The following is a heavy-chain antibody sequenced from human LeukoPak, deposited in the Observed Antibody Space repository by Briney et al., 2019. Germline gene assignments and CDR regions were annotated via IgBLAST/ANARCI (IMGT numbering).Heavy chain of an antibody. CDR3: ARDIGYCSSTSCYPWFDP. D-gene: IGHD2-2*01. J-gene: IGHJ5*02. CDR2: INPNSGGT. Sequence: ASVKVSCKASGYTFTGYYMHWVRQAPGQGLEWMGWINPNSGGTNYAQKFQGRVTMTRDTSINTAYMELSRLRSDDTAVYYCARDIGYCSSTSCYPWFDPWGQGTLVTVSS. V-gene: IGHV1-2*02. CDR1: GYTFTGYY.